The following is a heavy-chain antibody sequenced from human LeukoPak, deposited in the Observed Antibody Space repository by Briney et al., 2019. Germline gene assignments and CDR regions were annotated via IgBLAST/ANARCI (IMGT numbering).Heavy chain of an antibody. D-gene: IGHD2-21*02. CDR1: GFTFKNAW. Sequence: GGSLRLSCAASGFTFKNAWVSWVRQAPGKGLEWVGRLKSETDGGTTDYAAPVKGRFTISKDESKNTLYLQMNSLKTEDTAVYYCTAEMDACAGDCFEFWGHGTLITVSS. CDR2: LKSETDGGTT. CDR3: TAEMDACAGDCFEF. J-gene: IGHJ4*01. V-gene: IGHV3-15*01.